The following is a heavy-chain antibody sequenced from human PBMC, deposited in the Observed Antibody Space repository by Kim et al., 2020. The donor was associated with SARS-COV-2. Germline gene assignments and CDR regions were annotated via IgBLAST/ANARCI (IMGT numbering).Heavy chain of an antibody. Sequence: GGSLRLSCAASGFTFSSYWMHWVRQVPGKGLLWVSRIKSDAISTNYADSVRGRFTISRDNAKNTLYLQMNILRAEDTAMYYCVMGGAGRPDSFDIWGQGTMVTVSS. CDR2: IKSDAIST. J-gene: IGHJ3*02. CDR3: VMGGAGRPDSFDI. V-gene: IGHV3-74*01. CDR1: GFTFSSYW. D-gene: IGHD6-13*01.